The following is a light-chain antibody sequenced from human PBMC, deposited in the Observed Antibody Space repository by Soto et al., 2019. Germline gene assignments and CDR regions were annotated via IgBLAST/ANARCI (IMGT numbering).Light chain of an antibody. Sequence: EVVLTQSPGTLSLSTGERATLSCRASQSVSSSYLAWYQQKPGQPPRLLIYGASSRATGIPARFSGSGSGTEFTLTISSLQSEDFAVYSCQQYNNWPLTFGGGTKVDVK. CDR3: QQYNNWPLT. CDR1: QSVSSSY. J-gene: IGKJ4*01. V-gene: IGKV3-15*01. CDR2: GAS.